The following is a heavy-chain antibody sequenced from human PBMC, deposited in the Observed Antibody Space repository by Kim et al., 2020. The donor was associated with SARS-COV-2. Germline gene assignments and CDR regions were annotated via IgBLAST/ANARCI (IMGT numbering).Heavy chain of an antibody. J-gene: IGHJ4*02. CDR3: ASIGCGGDCNRGYFDY. D-gene: IGHD2-21*02. V-gene: IGHV1-46*01. CDR1: GYTFTSYY. CDR2: INPSGGST. Sequence: ASVKVSCKASGYTFTSYYMHWVRQAPGQGLEWMGIINPSGGSTSYAQKFQGRVTMTRDTSTSTVYMELSSLRSEDTAVYYCASIGCGGDCNRGYFDYWGQGTLVTVSS.